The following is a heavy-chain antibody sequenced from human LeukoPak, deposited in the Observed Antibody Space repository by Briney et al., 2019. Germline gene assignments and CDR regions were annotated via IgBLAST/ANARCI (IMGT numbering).Heavy chain of an antibody. CDR3: ARAMTYYDFWSGYYTGLIWFDP. J-gene: IGHJ5*02. CDR2: MNPNSGNT. CDR1: GYTFTSYD. V-gene: IGHV1-8*01. Sequence: ASVKVSCKASGYTFTSYDINGVRQATGQGLEWMGWMNPNSGNTGYAQKFQGRVTMTRNTSISTAYMELSSLRSEDTAVYYCARAMTYYDFWSGYYTGLIWFDPWGQGTLVTVSS. D-gene: IGHD3-3*01.